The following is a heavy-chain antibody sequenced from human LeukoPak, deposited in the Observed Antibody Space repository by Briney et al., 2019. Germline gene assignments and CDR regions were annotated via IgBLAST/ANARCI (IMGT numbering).Heavy chain of an antibody. Sequence: GGSLRLSCAASGFTFSTYWMSWVRQAPGKGLEWVSIIFSGGSTYYADSVKGRFTISRDNSKNTLYLQMNSLRAEDTAVYYCAREAVTRSYFDYWGQGTLVTVSS. D-gene: IGHD4-17*01. CDR2: IFSGGST. J-gene: IGHJ4*02. CDR1: GFTFSTYW. CDR3: AREAVTRSYFDY. V-gene: IGHV3-53*01.